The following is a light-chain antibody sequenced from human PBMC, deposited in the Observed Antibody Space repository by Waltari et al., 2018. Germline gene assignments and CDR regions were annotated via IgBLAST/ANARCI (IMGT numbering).Light chain of an antibody. V-gene: IGLV2-14*01. CDR1: SRDVGGYNS. Sequence: QSALTQPASVSGSPGQSITISCTGTSRDVGGYNSVSWYQQHPGKAPKLMIYDFSKRHAGVSNGCSGSKSGNTASLTIAGLQAEDEADYYCSSYTSSSTWVFGGGTKLTVL. CDR3: SSYTSSSTWV. J-gene: IGLJ3*02. CDR2: DFS.